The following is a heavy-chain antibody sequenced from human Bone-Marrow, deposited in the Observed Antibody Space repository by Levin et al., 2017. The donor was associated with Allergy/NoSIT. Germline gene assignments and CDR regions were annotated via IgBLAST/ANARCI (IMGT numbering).Heavy chain of an antibody. CDR1: GFSFSGHA. CDR3: VKDRPGYPIDY. Sequence: SCAASGFSFSGHAMSWIRQAPGKGLEWVSGISRDGGSTFYADSVKGRFTISRDNSKDMLYLQMNSLRAEDTAVYYCVKDRPGYPIDYWGQGTLVTVSS. D-gene: IGHD1-1*01. CDR2: ISRDGGST. J-gene: IGHJ4*02. V-gene: IGHV3-23*01.